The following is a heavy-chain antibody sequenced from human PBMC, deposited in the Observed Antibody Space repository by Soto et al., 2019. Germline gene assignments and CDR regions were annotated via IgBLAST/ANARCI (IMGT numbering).Heavy chain of an antibody. CDR3: ARVLGYSNYENPGY. CDR1: GFTFSSYG. V-gene: IGHV3-33*01. CDR2: IWYDGSNK. J-gene: IGHJ4*02. D-gene: IGHD4-4*01. Sequence: GGSLRLSCAASGFTFSSYGMHWVRQAPGKGLEWVAVIWYDGSNKYYADSVKGRFTISRDNSKNTLYLQMNSLRAEDTAVYYCARVLGYSNYENPGYWGQGTLVTLSS.